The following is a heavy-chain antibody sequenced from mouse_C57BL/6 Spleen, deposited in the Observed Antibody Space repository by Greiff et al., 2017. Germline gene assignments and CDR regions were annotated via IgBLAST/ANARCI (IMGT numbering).Heavy chain of an antibody. CDR1: GYTFTSYW. Sequence: QVQLQQPGAELVMPGASVKLSCKASGYTFTSYWMHWVKQRPGQGLEWIGEIDPSDSYTNYNQKFKGKSTFTVDKSSSTAYMQLSSLTSEDSAVYYCARKGAGPWFAYWGQGTLVTVSA. CDR3: ARKGAGPWFAY. J-gene: IGHJ3*01. CDR2: IDPSDSYT. V-gene: IGHV1-69*01.